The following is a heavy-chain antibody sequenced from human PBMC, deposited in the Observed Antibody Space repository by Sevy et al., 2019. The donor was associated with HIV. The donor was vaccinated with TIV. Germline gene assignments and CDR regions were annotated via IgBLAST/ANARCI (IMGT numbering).Heavy chain of an antibody. V-gene: IGHV5-51*01. J-gene: IGHJ3*01. Sequence: GESLKISCKTSGYSFPSSWIGSVRHMPVKGLEWVGLIHPSASDTRYSPSFQGHVTISADKSSDTAYLQWGSLKASDTAMYYCTRPITRSAFHVWGQGTLVTVSS. CDR2: IHPSASDT. CDR1: GYSFPSSW. CDR3: TRPITRSAFHV. D-gene: IGHD1-20*01.